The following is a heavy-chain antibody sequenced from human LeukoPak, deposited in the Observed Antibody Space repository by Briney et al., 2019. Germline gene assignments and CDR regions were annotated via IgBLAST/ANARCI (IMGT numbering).Heavy chain of an antibody. CDR3: ARGREDYDSGGYYLLFDF. CDR2: ISSTGIAA. CDR1: GFTFNNYA. J-gene: IGHJ4*02. D-gene: IGHD3-22*01. V-gene: IGHV3-21*01. Sequence: GGSLRLSCATSGFTFNNYAMSWVRQAPGKGLEWVSAISSTGIAAYYADSVKGRFTISRDNAKNSLYLQMNSLRAEDTALYYCARGREDYDSGGYYLLFDFWGQGTLVTVSS.